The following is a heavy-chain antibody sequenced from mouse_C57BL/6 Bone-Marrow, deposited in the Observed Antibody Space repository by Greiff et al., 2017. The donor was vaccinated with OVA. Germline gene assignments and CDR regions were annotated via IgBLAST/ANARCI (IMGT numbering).Heavy chain of an antibody. J-gene: IGHJ4*01. CDR3: ARQGIYYYGSNYAMGC. V-gene: IGHV5-9*01. Sequence: EVKLVESGGGLVKPGGSLKLSCAASGFTFSSYTMSWVRQTPVKRLEWVATISGGDGNTYYPDSVKGRFTISRDNAKNTLYLQMSSLRSEDTALYYSARQGIYYYGSNYAMGCWGKGATVSF. CDR2: ISGGDGNT. CDR1: GFTFSSYT. D-gene: IGHD1-1*01.